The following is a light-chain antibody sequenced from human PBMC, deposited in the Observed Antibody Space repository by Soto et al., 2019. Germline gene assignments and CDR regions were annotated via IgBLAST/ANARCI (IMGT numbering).Light chain of an antibody. CDR2: GNS. J-gene: IGLJ1*01. V-gene: IGLV1-40*01. CDR1: SSNIGAGYD. Sequence: VLTQPPSVSGAPGQRVTISCAGSSSNIGAGYDVHWYQQLPGTAPKLLIYGNSNRPSGVPDRFSGSKSGTSASLAITGLQAEDEADYYCQSYDSSLSGYVFGTGTKVTVL. CDR3: QSYDSSLSGYV.